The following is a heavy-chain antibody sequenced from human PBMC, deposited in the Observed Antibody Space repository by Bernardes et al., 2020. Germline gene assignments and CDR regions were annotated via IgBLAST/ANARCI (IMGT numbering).Heavy chain of an antibody. V-gene: IGHV3-30-3*01. D-gene: IGHD2-15*01. CDR2: ISYDGSNK. CDR1: GFTFSSYA. Sequence: GGSLRLSCAASGFTFSSYAMHWVRQAPGKGLEWVAVISYDGSNKYYADSVKGRFTISRDNSKNTLYLQMNSLRAEDTAVYYCARGGYCSGGSCYPPYWGQGTLVTVSS. CDR3: ARGGYCSGGSCYPPY. J-gene: IGHJ4*02.